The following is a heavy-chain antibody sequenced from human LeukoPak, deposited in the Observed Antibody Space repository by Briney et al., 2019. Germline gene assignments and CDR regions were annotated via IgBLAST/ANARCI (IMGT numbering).Heavy chain of an antibody. Sequence: GGSLRLSCAASGFTFSDYYMSWIRQGPGKGLEWVSYISSSGSTICYADSVKGRFTISRDNAKNSLYLQMNSLRAEDTAVYYCVRRRVGAAVEYWGQGTLVTVSS. CDR2: ISSSGSTI. J-gene: IGHJ4*02. D-gene: IGHD1-26*01. CDR3: VRRRVGAAVEY. CDR1: GFTFSDYY. V-gene: IGHV3-11*04.